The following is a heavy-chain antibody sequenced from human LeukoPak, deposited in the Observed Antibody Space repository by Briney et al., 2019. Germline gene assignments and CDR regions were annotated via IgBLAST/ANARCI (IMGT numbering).Heavy chain of an antibody. V-gene: IGHV4-34*01. D-gene: IGHD5-12*01. CDR3: ARGRRETRRYSIVATIDYYYYMDV. CDR2: IYHSGST. J-gene: IGHJ6*03. Sequence: PSETLSLTCAVYGGSFSGYYWSWIRQPPGKGLEWIGEIYHSGSTNYNPSLKSRVTISVDTSKNQFSLKLSSVTAADTAVYYCARGRRETRRYSIVATIDYYYYMDVWGKGTTVTVSS. CDR1: GGSFSGYY.